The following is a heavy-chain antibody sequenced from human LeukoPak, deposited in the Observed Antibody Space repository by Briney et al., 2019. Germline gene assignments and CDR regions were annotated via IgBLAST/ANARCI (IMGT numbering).Heavy chain of an antibody. Sequence: GRSLRLSCAASGFTFSNYAMHWVRQAPGKGLEWVAVISYDGSNKYYADSVKGRFTISRDNSKNTLYLQMNSLRAEDTAVYCCARQRTNYDSSGYYHEYYFDYWGQGTLVTVSS. CDR1: GFTFSNYA. CDR3: ARQRTNYDSSGYYHEYYFDY. CDR2: ISYDGSNK. J-gene: IGHJ4*02. V-gene: IGHV3-30*01. D-gene: IGHD3-22*01.